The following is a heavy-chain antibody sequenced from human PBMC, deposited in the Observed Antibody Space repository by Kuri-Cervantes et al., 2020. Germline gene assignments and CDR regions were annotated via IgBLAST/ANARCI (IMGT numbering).Heavy chain of an antibody. D-gene: IGHD1-26*01. J-gene: IGHJ4*02. Sequence: ESLKISCAVYGGSFSGHYWSWIRQPPGKGLEWIGSIYYSGSTYYNPSLKSRVTISVDTSKNQFSLKLSSLTAADTAVYHCARDSGSYCFDYWGQGTLVTVSS. CDR3: ARDSGSYCFDY. CDR1: GGSFSGHY. V-gene: IGHV4-34*01. CDR2: IYYSGST.